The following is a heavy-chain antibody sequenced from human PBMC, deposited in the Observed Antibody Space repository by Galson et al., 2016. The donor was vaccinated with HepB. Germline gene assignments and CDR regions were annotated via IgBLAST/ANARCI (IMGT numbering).Heavy chain of an antibody. CDR2: IWSDGSKQ. J-gene: IGHJ3*01. CDR1: GLNFSSYA. D-gene: IGHD3-3*01. CDR3: AGSGYENAFDY. Sequence: SLRLSCAASGLNFSSYAMHWVRQAPGKGLEWVALIWSDGSKQYYADSVKGRFNISRDNSRNTLYLQMDTLRAEDTAVFFCAGSGYENAFDYWGRGTRVTVSA. V-gene: IGHV3-33*03.